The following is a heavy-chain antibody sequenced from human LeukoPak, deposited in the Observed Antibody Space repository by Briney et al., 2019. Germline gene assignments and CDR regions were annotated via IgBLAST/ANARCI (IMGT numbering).Heavy chain of an antibody. Sequence: ASVKVSCKASGYTFTGYYMHWVRQAPGQGLEGMGWINPNRGGTNYAQKFQGRVTMSRDTSISTAYMELSRLRSDDTAVYYCAGRDCSSTSCYTGNWFDPWGQGTLVTVSS. CDR1: GYTFTGYY. CDR3: AGRDCSSTSCYTGNWFDP. J-gene: IGHJ5*02. V-gene: IGHV1-2*02. CDR2: INPNRGGT. D-gene: IGHD2-2*02.